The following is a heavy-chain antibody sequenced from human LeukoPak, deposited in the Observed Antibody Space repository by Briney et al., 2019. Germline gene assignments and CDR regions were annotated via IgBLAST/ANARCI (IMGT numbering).Heavy chain of an antibody. J-gene: IGHJ4*02. V-gene: IGHV3-74*01. CDR1: GFTFSSYS. CDR3: ASAVAGFFDY. CDR2: INSDGSST. Sequence: GGSLRLSCAASGFTFSSYSMNWVRQAPGKGLVWVSRINSDGSSTSYADSVKGRFTISRDNAKNTLYLQMNSLRAEDTAVYYCASAVAGFFDYWGQGTLVTVSS. D-gene: IGHD6-19*01.